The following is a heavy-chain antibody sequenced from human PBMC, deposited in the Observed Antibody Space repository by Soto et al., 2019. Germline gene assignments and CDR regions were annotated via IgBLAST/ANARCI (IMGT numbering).Heavy chain of an antibody. J-gene: IGHJ4*02. Sequence: SVKVSCKASGGTFSSYAISWVRQAPGQGLEWMGGIIPIFGTANYAQKFQGRVTITADESTSTAYMELSSLRSEDTAVYYCARIVDCSGGSCYGPQFDYWAREPWSPSPQ. CDR1: GGTFSSYA. CDR3: ARIVDCSGGSCYGPQFDY. D-gene: IGHD2-15*01. V-gene: IGHV1-69*13. CDR2: IIPIFGTA.